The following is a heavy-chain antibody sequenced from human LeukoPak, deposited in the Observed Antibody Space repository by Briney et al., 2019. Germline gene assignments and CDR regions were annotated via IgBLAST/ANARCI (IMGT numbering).Heavy chain of an antibody. V-gene: IGHV3-74*01. CDR3: ARGLGYSYGNGDY. CDR2: ITNDGSST. CDR1: GNYW. D-gene: IGHD5-18*01. Sequence: PGGSLRLSCAASGNYWMHWVRQAPGKGLVWVSRITNDGSSTTYADSVKGRFTISRDNAKNSLFLQMNSLRAEDTAVYYCARGLGYSYGNGDYWGQGTLVTVSS. J-gene: IGHJ4*02.